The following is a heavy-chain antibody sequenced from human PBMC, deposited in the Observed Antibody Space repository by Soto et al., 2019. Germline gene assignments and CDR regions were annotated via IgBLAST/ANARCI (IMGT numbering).Heavy chain of an antibody. V-gene: IGHV4-39*01. CDR3: VSQRTTVPTQAYFDY. J-gene: IGHJ4*02. Sequence: SETLSLTCTVACGSVANSSDCWGLIRQSPGKGLEWIGSVYYRGRSYSKSSVKSRVTISVDTSKNRFSLSLNSVTASDTAVYFCVSQRTTVPTQAYFDYRGPGALVTVSS. CDR2: VYYRGRS. D-gene: IGHD4-17*01. CDR1: CGSVANSSDC.